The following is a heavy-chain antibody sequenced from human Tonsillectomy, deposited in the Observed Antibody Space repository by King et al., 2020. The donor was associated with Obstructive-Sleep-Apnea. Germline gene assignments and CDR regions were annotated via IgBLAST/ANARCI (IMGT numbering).Heavy chain of an antibody. CDR1: GFTFSSYA. J-gene: IGHJ5*02. V-gene: IGHV3-30*04. Sequence: VQLVESGGGVVQPGRSLRLSCAASGFTFSSYAMHWVRQAPGKGLEWVAVISYDGSNKYYADSVKGRFTISRDNSKNTLYLQMNSLRAEETAVYYCARDPTASVADPYGWFDPWGQGTLVTVSS. CDR2: ISYDGSNK. D-gene: IGHD6-19*01. CDR3: ARDPTASVADPYGWFDP.